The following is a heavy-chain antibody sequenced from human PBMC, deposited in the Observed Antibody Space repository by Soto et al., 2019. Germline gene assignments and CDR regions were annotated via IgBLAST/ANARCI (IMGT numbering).Heavy chain of an antibody. D-gene: IGHD3-10*01. Sequence: QVQLQESGPGLVKPSETLSLTCTVSGDSISSYYWSWIRQPPGKGLEWVGYISYTGSTIYNPSLESRATISPDTSKNQVSLSLNSVTVADTAVYYGASVGELPVWFDPWGRGTLVTVSS. V-gene: IGHV4-59*13. CDR1: GDSISSYY. CDR3: ASVGELPVWFDP. J-gene: IGHJ5*02. CDR2: ISYTGST.